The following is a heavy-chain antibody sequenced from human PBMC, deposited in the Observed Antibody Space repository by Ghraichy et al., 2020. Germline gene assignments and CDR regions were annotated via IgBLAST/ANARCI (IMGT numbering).Heavy chain of an antibody. D-gene: IGHD3-3*01. Sequence: GGSLRLSCAASGFTFTTYGMHWVRQAPGKGLEWVAFIRYDGSNKYYADSVKGRFTISRDNSKNTLYLQMNSLRAEDTAVYYCAKGLTILGVVGHYSAEYFQHWGQGTLVTVSS. CDR2: IRYDGSNK. CDR1: GFTFTTYG. J-gene: IGHJ1*01. CDR3: AKGLTILGVVGHYSAEYFQH. V-gene: IGHV3-30*02.